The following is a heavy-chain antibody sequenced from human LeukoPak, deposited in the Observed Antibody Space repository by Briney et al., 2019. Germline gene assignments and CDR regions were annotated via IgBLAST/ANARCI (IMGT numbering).Heavy chain of an antibody. J-gene: IGHJ4*02. CDR2: ISESDRST. CDR3: AKGGWLEY. D-gene: IGHD6-19*01. CDR1: GFTFSSND. V-gene: IGHV3-23*01. Sequence: TRGSLRLSRAASGFTFSSNDMSWVRQAPGKGLEWVSIISESDRSTYYADSMKGRFTISRDNLKNTLYVQMNSLRAEDTAVYYCAKGGWLEYWGQGTLVTVST.